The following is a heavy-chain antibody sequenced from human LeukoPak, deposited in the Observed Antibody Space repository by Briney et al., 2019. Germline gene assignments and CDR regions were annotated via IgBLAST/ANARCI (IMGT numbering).Heavy chain of an antibody. Sequence: ASVKVSCKASGYTFTSYIISWVRQAPGRGLEWMGWINAYNGNTDYAQRVQGRVTITTDTSTSTAYMELRSLRSDDTAVYYCARDRHIAAAVYYYYMDVWGKGTPVTVSS. CDR2: INAYNGNT. D-gene: IGHD6-13*01. V-gene: IGHV1-18*01. CDR1: GYTFTSYI. CDR3: ARDRHIAAAVYYYYMDV. J-gene: IGHJ6*03.